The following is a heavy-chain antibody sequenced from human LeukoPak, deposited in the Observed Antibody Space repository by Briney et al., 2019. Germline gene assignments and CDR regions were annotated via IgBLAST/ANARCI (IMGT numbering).Heavy chain of an antibody. V-gene: IGHV3-64*01. CDR1: GFTFSSYA. CDR2: ISSNGGST. J-gene: IGHJ4*02. Sequence: GGSLRLSCAASGFTFSSYAMHWVRQAPGKGLEYVSAISSNGGSTYYANSVKGRFTISRDNSKNTLYLQMGSLRAEDMAVYYCAREYSGYDPHLGYWGQGTLVTVSS. CDR3: AREYSGYDPHLGY. D-gene: IGHD5-12*01.